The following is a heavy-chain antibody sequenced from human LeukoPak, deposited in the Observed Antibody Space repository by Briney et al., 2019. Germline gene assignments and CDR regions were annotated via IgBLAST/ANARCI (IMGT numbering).Heavy chain of an antibody. J-gene: IGHJ4*02. CDR3: ARSVGYCSGGTCYSFDY. Sequence: GGSLRLSCEASGFTFSDYWMSWVRQAPGKELEWVANIKQDGSEKYYVDSVKGRFTISRDNAKNSLYLQMNSLRAEDTAVYYCARSVGYCSGGTCYSFDYWGQGTLVTVSS. CDR1: GFTFSDYW. D-gene: IGHD2-15*01. V-gene: IGHV3-7*01. CDR2: IKQDGSEK.